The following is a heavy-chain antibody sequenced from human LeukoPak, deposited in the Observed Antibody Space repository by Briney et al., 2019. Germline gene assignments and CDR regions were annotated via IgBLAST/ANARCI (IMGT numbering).Heavy chain of an antibody. CDR3: ARDGSGSYNY. Sequence: PGGSLRLSCAVSGFPLSSYDLSWVRQAPGKGLEWVSRINSDGSSTGYADSVKGRFTISRDNAKNTLYLQMNSLRAEDTAVYYCARDGSGSYNYWGQGTLVTVSS. CDR1: GFPLSSYD. D-gene: IGHD3-10*01. CDR2: INSDGSST. J-gene: IGHJ4*02. V-gene: IGHV3-74*01.